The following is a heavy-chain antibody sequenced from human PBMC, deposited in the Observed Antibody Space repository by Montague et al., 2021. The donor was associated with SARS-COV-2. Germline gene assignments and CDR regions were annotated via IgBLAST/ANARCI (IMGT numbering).Heavy chain of an antibody. CDR2: INHSGRT. V-gene: IGHV4-34*01. J-gene: IGHJ4*02. CDR1: GGSFTGYY. D-gene: IGHD3-22*01. Sequence: SETLSLTCAVYGGSFTGYYWSWIRQPPGKGLEWIGQINHSGRTKYNPSLKSRVTISADTSKNQFSLKLSSVTAADTAVYYCARGTKSLFTYDEDSSGYASAYWGRGTLVPFSS. CDR3: ARGTKSLFTYDEDSSGYASAY.